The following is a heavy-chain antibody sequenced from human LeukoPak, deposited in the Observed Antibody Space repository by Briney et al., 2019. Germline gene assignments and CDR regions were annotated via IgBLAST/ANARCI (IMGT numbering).Heavy chain of an antibody. CDR1: GFTFASYA. CDR3: VKGSEYFYGSGTHFDC. J-gene: IGHJ4*02. CDR2: IGSSGDNT. Sequence: GGSLRLSCSASGFTFASYAMYWVRQAPGKGLEYVSAIGSSGDNTHYADSVKGRFTISRDDSKNTLYLQMSSLRAEDTAVYYCVKGSEYFYGSGTHFDCWGQGTLVTVSS. V-gene: IGHV3-64D*06. D-gene: IGHD3-10*01.